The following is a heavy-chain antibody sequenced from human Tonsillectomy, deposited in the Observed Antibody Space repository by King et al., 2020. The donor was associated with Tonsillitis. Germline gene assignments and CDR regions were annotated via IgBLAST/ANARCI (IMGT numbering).Heavy chain of an antibody. Sequence: QLQESGPGLVKPSETLSLTCTVSVGSINSYYWSWIRQPPGEGLEWIGYIYYSGSTNYSPSLKSRVSISVDTSKNQFSLNLTSVTAADTAVYYCARRGSSWSHFDYWGQGTLVTVSS. CDR1: VGSINSYY. CDR3: ARRGSSWSHFDY. V-gene: IGHV4-59*01. J-gene: IGHJ4*02. CDR2: IYYSGST. D-gene: IGHD6-13*01.